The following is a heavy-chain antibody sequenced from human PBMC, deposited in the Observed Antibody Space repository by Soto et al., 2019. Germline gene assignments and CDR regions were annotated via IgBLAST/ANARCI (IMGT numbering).Heavy chain of an antibody. CDR2: IWSDGSNR. V-gene: IGHV3-33*01. Sequence: QVQLVESGGGVVQLGRSLRLSCAASGFTFTTYGFHWVRQAPGKGLEWVALIWSDGSNRYYADSVKGRFTISRDNFKNTLYLQMNSLRAEDTAVYYCAREGHEGWFDPWGQGTLVTVSS. CDR3: AREGHEGWFDP. J-gene: IGHJ5*02. CDR1: GFTFTTYG.